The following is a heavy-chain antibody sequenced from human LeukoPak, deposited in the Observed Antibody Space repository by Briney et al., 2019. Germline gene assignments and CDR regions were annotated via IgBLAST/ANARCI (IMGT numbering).Heavy chain of an antibody. D-gene: IGHD1-26*01. CDR1: GFTFSSYS. J-gene: IGHJ4*02. Sequence: GGSLRLSCAASGFTFSSYSMNWVRQAPGKGLVWVSRIHSDGSSTSYADSVKGRFTISRDNVKNTLYLQMHSLRAEDTAVYYCAGYSGSYYGFDYWGQGTLVTVSS. CDR3: AGYSGSYYGFDY. CDR2: IHSDGSST. V-gene: IGHV3-74*01.